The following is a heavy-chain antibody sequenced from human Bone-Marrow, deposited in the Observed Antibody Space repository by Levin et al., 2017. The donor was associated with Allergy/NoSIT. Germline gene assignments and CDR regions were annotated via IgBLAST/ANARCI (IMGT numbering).Heavy chain of an antibody. Sequence: SCAASGFSFSSLGMHWVRQAPGKGLEWVALIIYDGGNTFYADPVKGRFTISRDNFKSTLYLQMNSLRAEDTAVYYCATSVAGITDDAFDIWGQGTMVTVSS. D-gene: IGHD6-19*01. CDR2: IIYDGGNT. CDR1: GFSFSSLG. V-gene: IGHV3-30*03. J-gene: IGHJ3*02. CDR3: ATSVAGITDDAFDI.